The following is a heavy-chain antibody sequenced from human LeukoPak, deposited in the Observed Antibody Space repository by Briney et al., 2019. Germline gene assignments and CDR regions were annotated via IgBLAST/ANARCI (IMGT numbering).Heavy chain of an antibody. CDR1: GFTFSNYA. Sequence: GGSLRLSCAASGFTFSNYAMSWVRQVPGKGLEWVSTIIGSGGSAYYADSVKGRFTISRDNSKNTLFLQMNSLRAEDTAIYYCAKEGSPGFGDLYFYYMDVWGKGTTVTVSS. D-gene: IGHD3-10*01. CDR3: AKEGSPGFGDLYFYYMDV. V-gene: IGHV3-23*01. CDR2: IIGSGGSA. J-gene: IGHJ6*03.